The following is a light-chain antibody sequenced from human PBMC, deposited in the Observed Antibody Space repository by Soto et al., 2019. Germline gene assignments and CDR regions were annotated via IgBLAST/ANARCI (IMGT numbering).Light chain of an antibody. CDR2: GNN. Sequence: QPVLTQPPSVSGAPGQRVTISCTGSSSNIGAGYDVHWYQQLPGTAPKLLIYGNNNRPSGIPDRFSGSQSGTSASLAITGLQAEDEADYYCQSYDSSLSGSGVFGTGTKLTVL. J-gene: IGLJ1*01. CDR3: QSYDSSLSGSGV. CDR1: SSNIGAGYD. V-gene: IGLV1-40*01.